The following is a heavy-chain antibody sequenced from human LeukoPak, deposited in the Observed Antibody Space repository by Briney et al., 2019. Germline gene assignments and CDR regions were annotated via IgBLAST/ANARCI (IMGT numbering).Heavy chain of an antibody. CDR2: VDPEDGET. Sequence: ASVKISCKVSGYTFTDYYMHWVQQAPGKGLEWMGLVDPEDGETIYAEKFQGRVTITADTSTDTAYMELSSLRSEDTAVYYCATDYGVDYQKTTETTYFDYWGQGTLVTVSS. CDR3: ATDYGVDYQKTTETTYFDY. CDR1: GYTFTDYY. J-gene: IGHJ4*02. V-gene: IGHV1-69-2*01. D-gene: IGHD4-11*01.